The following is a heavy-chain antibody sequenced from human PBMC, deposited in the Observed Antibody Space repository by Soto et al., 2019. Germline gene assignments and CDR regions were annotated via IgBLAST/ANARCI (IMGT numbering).Heavy chain of an antibody. CDR1: GFTFSSYA. V-gene: IGHV3-23*01. D-gene: IGHD3-22*01. CDR3: ATKYEYDSSGYYY. J-gene: IGHJ4*02. Sequence: EVQLLESGGGLVQPGGSLRLSCAASGFTFSSYAMSWVRQAPGKGLEWVSAISGSGGSTYYADSVKGRFTISRDNSKNTLYLQMNSLRAEDTAVYYCATKYEYDSSGYYYWGRGTLVTVSS. CDR2: ISGSGGST.